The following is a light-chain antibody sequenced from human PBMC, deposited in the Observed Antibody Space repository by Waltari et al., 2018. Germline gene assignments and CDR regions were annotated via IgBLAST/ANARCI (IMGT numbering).Light chain of an antibody. CDR3: AAWDDNLTGPL. J-gene: IGLJ3*02. V-gene: IGLV1-47*01. CDR1: SSNIGGNF. CDR2: KNN. Sequence: SVLTQPPSASGTPGQTVTIPCSGSSSNIGGNFVYWYQQLPGLAPQPLIYKNNQRPQGVPDRFSGSKSGTSGSLAISGLRSDDEAEYYCAAWDDNLTGPLFGGGTKVTVL.